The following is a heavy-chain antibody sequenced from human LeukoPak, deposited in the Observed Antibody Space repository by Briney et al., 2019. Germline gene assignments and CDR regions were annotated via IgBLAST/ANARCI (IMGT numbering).Heavy chain of an antibody. CDR1: GFTFSNYA. J-gene: IGHJ4*02. D-gene: IGHD3-9*01. CDR2: ITGGGSGI. CDR3: AKWGDYDVLTGYYVSDY. V-gene: IGHV3-23*01. Sequence: GASLRLSCAASGFTFSNYAMSWVRQAPGKGLERVSAITGGGSGIYYADSMKSRFTISRDNSKNTLYLQMNSLRAEDTAVYYCAKWGDYDVLTGYYVSDYWGQGTLVTVSS.